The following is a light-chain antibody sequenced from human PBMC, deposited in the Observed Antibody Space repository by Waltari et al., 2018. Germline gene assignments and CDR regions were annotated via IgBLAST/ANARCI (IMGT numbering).Light chain of an antibody. Sequence: DIQMTQSPSTPSASVGDRVTLTCRASQNINSWLAWYQQKPGKAPKLLIYKASSLETGVPSRFSGSESGTEFTLTINSLQPDDFATYYCQQYNSYHIFTFGPGTKVEI. CDR1: QNINSW. CDR2: KAS. V-gene: IGKV1-5*03. CDR3: QQYNSYHIFT. J-gene: IGKJ3*01.